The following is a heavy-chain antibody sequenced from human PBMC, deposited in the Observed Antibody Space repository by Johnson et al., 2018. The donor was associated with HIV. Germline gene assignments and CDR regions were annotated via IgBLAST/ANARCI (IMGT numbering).Heavy chain of an antibody. V-gene: IGHV3-11*04. CDR3: AKDKSNAFDI. CDR2: ISSSGSTK. CDR1: GFTFSDYY. J-gene: IGHJ3*02. Sequence: VQLVESGGGLVKPGGSLRLSCAASGFTFSDYYMSWIRLAPGQGLEWVSYISSSGSTKYYTDSVKGRFTISRDNSKNTLYLQMNSLRAEETAVYYCAKDKSNAFDIWGQGTMVTVSS.